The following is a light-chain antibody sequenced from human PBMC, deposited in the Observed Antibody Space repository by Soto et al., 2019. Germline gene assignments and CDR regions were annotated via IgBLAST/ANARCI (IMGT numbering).Light chain of an antibody. CDR2: DVS. CDR3: SSYTSSSPVV. CDR1: SSDVGGYNY. Sequence: QSALTQPASVSGSPGQSITISCTGTSSDVGGYNYVSWYQQHPGKAPKLMIYDVSNRPSGVSNRFSGSKSGNTASLTISGLQAEDEADYYSSSYTSSSPVVFGGGTQLTVL. V-gene: IGLV2-14*01. J-gene: IGLJ2*01.